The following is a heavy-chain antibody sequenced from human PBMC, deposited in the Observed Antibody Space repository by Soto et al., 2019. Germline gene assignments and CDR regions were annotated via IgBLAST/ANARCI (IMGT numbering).Heavy chain of an antibody. D-gene: IGHD3-22*01. CDR3: ARGPTDYYDNSANYFLDY. Sequence: QVQLVQSGAEVKKPGASVKVSCKASGYTCITYGVSWVRQAPGQGLDWLGWISTYNGNTRYAERLQGRVTMTTDTTTNTAYMELRNLRSDDTAVYYCARGPTDYYDNSANYFLDYWGQGTLVTVSS. J-gene: IGHJ4*02. V-gene: IGHV1-18*01. CDR2: ISTYNGNT. CDR1: GYTCITYG.